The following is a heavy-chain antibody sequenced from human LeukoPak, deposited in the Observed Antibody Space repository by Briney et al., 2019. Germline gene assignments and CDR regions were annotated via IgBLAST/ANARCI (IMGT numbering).Heavy chain of an antibody. V-gene: IGHV4-59*01. D-gene: IGHD6-13*01. CDR2: IYYSGST. Sequence: PSETLSLTCTVSGGSISSYYWSWIRQPPGKGLEWIGYIYYSGSTNYNPSLKSRVTISRDTSKNDFSLRLTSVTATDTAVYFCARGRVSSSTWYSTYYYYFYMDVWGKGTTVIVSS. J-gene: IGHJ6*03. CDR3: ARGRVSSSTWYSTYYYYFYMDV. CDR1: GGSISSYY.